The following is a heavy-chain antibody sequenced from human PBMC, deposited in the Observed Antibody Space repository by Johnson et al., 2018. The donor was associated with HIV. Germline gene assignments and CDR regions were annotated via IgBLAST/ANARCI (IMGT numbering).Heavy chain of an antibody. V-gene: IGHV3-11*04. Sequence: QVQLVESGGGLVKPGGSLRLSCAASGFTFSDYYMSWIRQAPGKGLEWVSSVTGSGGTSYYADSVKGRFTISRDNSKNTLNLQMNSLRAEDTAVYYCARDCTGGVCLNDAFDIWGQGTMVTVSS. CDR3: ARDCTGGVCLNDAFDI. D-gene: IGHD2-8*02. J-gene: IGHJ3*02. CDR2: VTGSGGTS. CDR1: GFTFSDYY.